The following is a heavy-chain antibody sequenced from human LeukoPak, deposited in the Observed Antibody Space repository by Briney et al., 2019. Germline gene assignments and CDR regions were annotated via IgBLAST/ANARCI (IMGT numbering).Heavy chain of an antibody. V-gene: IGHV1-8*01. CDR1: GYTFTSYD. CDR2: MNPNSGNT. CDR3: ARPIAAAGSDAFDI. D-gene: IGHD6-13*01. Sequence: ASVKVSCKATGYTFTSYDINWVRQATGKGLEWMGWMNPNSGNTGYAQKFQGRVTMTRNTSISTAYMELSSPRSEDTAVYYCARPIAAAGSDAFDIWGQGTMVTVSS. J-gene: IGHJ3*02.